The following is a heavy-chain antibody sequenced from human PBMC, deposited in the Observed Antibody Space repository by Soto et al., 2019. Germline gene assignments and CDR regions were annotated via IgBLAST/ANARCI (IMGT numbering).Heavy chain of an antibody. CDR3: ARDKITGLFDY. J-gene: IGHJ4*02. D-gene: IGHD2-8*02. CDR1: GGSFSGYY. Sequence: QVQLQQWGAGLLKPLETLSLTCAVYGGSFSGYYWTWIRQPPGTGLEWIGEINHSGSTNYNPSLKRRVTISVDTSKNQFSLKLTSVTAADTAVYYCARDKITGLFDYWGQGTLVTVSS. CDR2: INHSGST. V-gene: IGHV4-34*01.